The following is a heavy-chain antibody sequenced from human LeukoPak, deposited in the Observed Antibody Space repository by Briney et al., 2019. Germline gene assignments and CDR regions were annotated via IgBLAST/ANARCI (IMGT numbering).Heavy chain of an antibody. CDR3: AELGITMIGGV. CDR2: IRSRGGST. Sequence: PGWSLRLSCAASRFTFSSYGMSWGRQSPGKWLEWCSGIRSRGGSTYYAKSVKGRFTISSVKSKHTLYLQMNSLRAEYTAVYYCAELGITMIGGVGGKGTTVTISS. CDR1: RFTFSSYG. J-gene: IGHJ6*04. V-gene: IGHV3-23*01. D-gene: IGHD3-10*02.